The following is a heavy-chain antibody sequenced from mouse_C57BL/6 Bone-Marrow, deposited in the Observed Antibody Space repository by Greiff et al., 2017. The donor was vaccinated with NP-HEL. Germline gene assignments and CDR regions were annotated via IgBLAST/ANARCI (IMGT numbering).Heavy chain of an antibody. D-gene: IGHD1-1*01. CDR1: GYAFTNYL. Sequence: QVQLKQSGAELVRPGTSVKVSCKASGYAFTNYLIEWVKQRPGQGLEWIGVINPGSGGTNYNEKFKGKATLTADKSSSTAYMQLSSLTSEDSAVYFCARSEDLYGAWFAYWGQGTLVTVSA. CDR2: INPGSGGT. V-gene: IGHV1-54*01. J-gene: IGHJ3*01. CDR3: ARSEDLYGAWFAY.